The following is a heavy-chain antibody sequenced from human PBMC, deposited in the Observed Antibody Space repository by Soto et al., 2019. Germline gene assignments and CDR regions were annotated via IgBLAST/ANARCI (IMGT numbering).Heavy chain of an antibody. V-gene: IGHV3-49*04. CDR3: TRDDTMVRGVIIQPLYYYYGMDV. J-gene: IGHJ6*02. Sequence: GGSLRLSCTASGFTFGDYAMSWVRQAPGKGLEWVGFIRSKAYGGTTEYAASVKGRFTISRDDSKSIAYLQMNSLKTEDTAVYYCTRDDTMVRGVIIQPLYYYYGMDVWGQGTTVTVSS. CDR1: GFTFGDYA. D-gene: IGHD3-10*01. CDR2: IRSKAYGGTT.